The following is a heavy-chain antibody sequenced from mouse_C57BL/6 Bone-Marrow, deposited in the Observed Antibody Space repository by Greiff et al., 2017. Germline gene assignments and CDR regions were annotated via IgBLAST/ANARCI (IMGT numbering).Heavy chain of an antibody. CDR1: GYTFTSYW. V-gene: IGHV1-53*01. J-gene: IGHJ2*01. D-gene: IGHD1-1*01. CDR3: ARLGPYSSFSFDY. CDR2: INPSNGGT. Sequence: QVQLQQPGAELVRPGTSVKLSCKASGYTFTSYWMHWVKQRPGQGLEWIGNINPSNGGTNYHEKFKSKATMTVDKSSSTDYMQLSSLKSEDSAVYYCARLGPYSSFSFDYWGQGTTLTVSS.